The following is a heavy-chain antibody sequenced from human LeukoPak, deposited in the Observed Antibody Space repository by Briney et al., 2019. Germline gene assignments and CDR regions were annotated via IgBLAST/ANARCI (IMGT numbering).Heavy chain of an antibody. Sequence: ASVKVSCKTSGYTFTNYGISWVRQAPGQGLEWMGWISAYNGNTNYEQKFQGRVTMTRDTSTSTVYMELSSLRSEDTAVYYCARVSVNDAFDIWGQGTMVTVSS. CDR2: ISAYNGNT. V-gene: IGHV1-18*01. CDR3: ARVSVNDAFDI. J-gene: IGHJ3*02. CDR1: GYTFTNYG.